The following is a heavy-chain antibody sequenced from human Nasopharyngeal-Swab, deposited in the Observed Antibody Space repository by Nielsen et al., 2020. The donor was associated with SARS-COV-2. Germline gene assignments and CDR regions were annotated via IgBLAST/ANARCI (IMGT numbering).Heavy chain of an antibody. V-gene: IGHV3-21*01. CDR2: ISSSSSYI. CDR3: PRDEAMVRGVIVFDY. J-gene: IGHJ4*02. D-gene: IGHD3-10*01. Sequence: VRQAPGKGLEWVSSISSSSSYIYYADSVKGRFTISRDNAKNSLYLQMNSLRAEDTAVYYCPRDEAMVRGVIVFDYWGQGTLVTVSS.